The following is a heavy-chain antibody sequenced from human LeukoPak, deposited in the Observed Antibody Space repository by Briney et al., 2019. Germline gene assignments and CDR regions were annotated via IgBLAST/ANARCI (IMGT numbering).Heavy chain of an antibody. V-gene: IGHV3-53*01. CDR1: GFTVSSNY. J-gene: IGHJ4*02. CDR2: IYSGGSA. D-gene: IGHD5-12*01. CDR3: ARAAPSGYGDY. Sequence: GGSLRLSCAASGFTVSSNYMSWVRQAPGKGLEWVSIIYSGGSAYYADSVKGRFTISRDNSKNTLYLQMNSLRAEDTAVYYCARAAPSGYGDYWGQGTLVTVSS.